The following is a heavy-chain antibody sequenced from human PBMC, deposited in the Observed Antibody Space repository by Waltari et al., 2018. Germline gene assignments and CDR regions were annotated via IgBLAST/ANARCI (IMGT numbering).Heavy chain of an antibody. CDR1: GFTFSSYG. Sequence: QVQLVESGGGVVQPGRSLRLSCAASGFTFSSYGMHWVRQAPGKGLEWVAVIWYDGSNKYYADSVKGRFTISRDNSKNTLYLQMNSLRAEDTAMYYCAKDRVVRGAMYYFDYWGQGTLVTVSS. D-gene: IGHD3-10*01. J-gene: IGHJ4*02. CDR2: IWYDGSNK. CDR3: AKDRVVRGAMYYFDY. V-gene: IGHV3-30*18.